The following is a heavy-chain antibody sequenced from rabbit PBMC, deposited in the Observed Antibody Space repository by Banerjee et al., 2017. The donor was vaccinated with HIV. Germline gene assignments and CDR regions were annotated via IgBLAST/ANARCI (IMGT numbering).Heavy chain of an antibody. Sequence: QSLEESGGGLVKPGASLTLTCKASGFDLSSYYDMCWVRQAPGKGPEWIACIDTGSGTTYYASWAKGRFTITKTSSTTVTLQMTSLTAADTATYFCARRIGGDGYINLWGQGTLVTVS. CDR1: GFDLSSYYD. V-gene: IGHV1S40*01. J-gene: IGHJ6*01. CDR3: ARRIGGDGYINL. D-gene: IGHD6-1*01. CDR2: IDTGSGTT.